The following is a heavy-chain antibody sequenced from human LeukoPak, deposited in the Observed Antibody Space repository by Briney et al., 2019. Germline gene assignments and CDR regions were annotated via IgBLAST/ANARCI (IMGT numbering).Heavy chain of an antibody. D-gene: IGHD4-23*01. CDR3: ARPLYGGPKIPNQGFDY. J-gene: IGHJ4*02. V-gene: IGHV3-64*01. Sequence: PGGSLRLSCAASGFTFSSYAMHWVRQAPGKGLEYVSAISSNGGSTYYANTVKGRFTISRDNSKNTLYLQMGSLRAEDMAVYYCARPLYGGPKIPNQGFDYWGQGTLVTVSS. CDR1: GFTFSSYA. CDR2: ISSNGGST.